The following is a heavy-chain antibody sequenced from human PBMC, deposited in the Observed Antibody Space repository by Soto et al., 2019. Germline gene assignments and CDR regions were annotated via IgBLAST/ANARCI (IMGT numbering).Heavy chain of an antibody. Sequence: ASVTVSCKASRVAFSKFIVTWVRQAPGLGLEWVGGIIPIFGTANYAQKFQGRVTITADESTSTSYMEVNNLRSEDTAVYYCAKVRYSSPMGYYYGMDVWGQGTTVTVSS. CDR3: AKVRYSSPMGYYYGMDV. V-gene: IGHV1-69*13. D-gene: IGHD6-19*01. J-gene: IGHJ6*01. CDR1: RVAFSKFI. CDR2: IIPIFGTA.